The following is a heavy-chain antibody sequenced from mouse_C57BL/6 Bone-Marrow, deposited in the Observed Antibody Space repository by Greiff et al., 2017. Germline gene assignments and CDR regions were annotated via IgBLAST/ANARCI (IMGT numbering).Heavy chain of an antibody. J-gene: IGHJ3*01. CDR2: IFPGSGST. V-gene: IGHV1-9*01. Sequence: VQLQQSGAELMKPGASVKLSCKATGYTFTGYWIEWVKQRTGHGLEWIGEIFPGSGSTNYHEQFKGKATFTADTSSNTAYMQLSSLTAEDSASYYGTGRRWFAYWGQGTLVTVSA. CDR1: GYTFTGYW. CDR3: TGRRWFAY.